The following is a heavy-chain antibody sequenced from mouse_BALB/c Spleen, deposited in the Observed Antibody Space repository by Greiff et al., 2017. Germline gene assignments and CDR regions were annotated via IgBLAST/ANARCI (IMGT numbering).Heavy chain of an antibody. J-gene: IGHJ4*01. CDR3: ARDKGDYDYGYAMDY. CDR1: GFTFTDYY. CDR2: IRNKANGYTT. V-gene: IGHV7-3*02. D-gene: IGHD2-4*01. Sequence: EVQLVESGGGLVQPGGSLRLSCATSGFTFTDYYMSWVRQPPGKALEWLGFIRNKANGYTTEYSASVKGRFTISRDNSQSILYLQMNTLRAEDSATYYCARDKGDYDYGYAMDYWGQGTSVTVSS.